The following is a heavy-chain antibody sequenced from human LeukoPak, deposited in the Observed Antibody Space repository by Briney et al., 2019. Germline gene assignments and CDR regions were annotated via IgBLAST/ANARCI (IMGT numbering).Heavy chain of an antibody. Sequence: GGSLRLSCAASGFTFRNYEMNLVRQAPGKGLEWVSYISGSGTTIYYADSMKGRFTTSRDNAKNSLYLQMNSLRAEDTAVYYCARVGMAVATFDYWGQGTLVTVSA. CDR1: GFTFRNYE. D-gene: IGHD6-19*01. J-gene: IGHJ4*02. CDR3: ARVGMAVATFDY. V-gene: IGHV3-48*03. CDR2: ISGSGTTI.